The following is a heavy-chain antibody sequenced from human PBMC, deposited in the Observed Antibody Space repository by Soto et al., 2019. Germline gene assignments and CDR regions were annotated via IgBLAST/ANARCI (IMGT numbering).Heavy chain of an antibody. D-gene: IGHD6-6*01. V-gene: IGHV3-9*01. Sequence: EVQLVESGGGLVQPGRSLRLSCAASGFTFDDYAMHWVRQAPGKGLEWVSGIRWNSGSIGYADSVKGRFTISRDNAKNSLYLKMNSLRAEDTALYYCAKAKGYSSSSVYLWFDPWGQGTLVTVSS. CDR2: IRWNSGSI. J-gene: IGHJ5*02. CDR3: AKAKGYSSSSVYLWFDP. CDR1: GFTFDDYA.